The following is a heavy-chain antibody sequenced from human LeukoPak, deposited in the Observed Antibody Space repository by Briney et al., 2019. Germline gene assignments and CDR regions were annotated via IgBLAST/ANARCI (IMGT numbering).Heavy chain of an antibody. CDR1: GFTFSSYG. D-gene: IGHD5-12*01. CDR3: ANGGGIVATY. Sequence: GGSLRLSCAASGFTFSSYGMHWVRQAPGKGLEWVAFIRYDGGNKYYADSVKGRFTISRDNSKNTLYLQMNSLRAEDTAVYYCANGGGIVATYWGQGTLVTVSS. J-gene: IGHJ4*02. V-gene: IGHV3-30*02. CDR2: IRYDGGNK.